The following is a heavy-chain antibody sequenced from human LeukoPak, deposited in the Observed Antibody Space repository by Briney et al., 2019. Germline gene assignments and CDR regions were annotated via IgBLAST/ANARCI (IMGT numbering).Heavy chain of an antibody. CDR1: GFTFSSAA. Sequence: GGSLRLSCAASGFTFSSAAMSWFRQAPGKGLEWVSFIGVGGGNANYAGSVKGRFTISRDDSQNTLYLQMNSLRAEDTAVYYCARGGWQLLGDQGTLVTVSS. V-gene: IGHV3-23*01. J-gene: IGHJ4*02. CDR2: IGVGGGNA. D-gene: IGHD3-10*01. CDR3: ARGGWQLL.